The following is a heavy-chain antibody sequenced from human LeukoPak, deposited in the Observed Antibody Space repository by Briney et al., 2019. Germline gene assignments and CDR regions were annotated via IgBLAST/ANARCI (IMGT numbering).Heavy chain of an antibody. J-gene: IGHJ4*02. V-gene: IGHV1-2*02. Sequence: ASVKVSCKASGYTFTGYYMHWVRQAPGQGLEWMGWINPNSGGTNYAQKFQGRVTVTRDTSISTAYMELSRLRSDDTAVYYCARAGDYGQDYFDYWGQGTLVTVSS. CDR1: GYTFTGYY. CDR3: ARAGDYGQDYFDY. D-gene: IGHD4-17*01. CDR2: INPNSGGT.